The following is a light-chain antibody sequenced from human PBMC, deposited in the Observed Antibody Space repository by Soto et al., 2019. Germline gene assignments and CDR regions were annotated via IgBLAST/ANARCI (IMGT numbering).Light chain of an antibody. Sequence: EIVLTQSPGTLSLSHGERATLSCRAIQSVSSSYLAWYQQKPGQAPRPLIYGASSRATGIPDRFSGSGSGTDFTLTISRLEPEDFAVYYCQQYGSSPTWTFGQGTKVDI. CDR1: QSVSSSY. CDR3: QQYGSSPTWT. V-gene: IGKV3-20*01. J-gene: IGKJ1*01. CDR2: GAS.